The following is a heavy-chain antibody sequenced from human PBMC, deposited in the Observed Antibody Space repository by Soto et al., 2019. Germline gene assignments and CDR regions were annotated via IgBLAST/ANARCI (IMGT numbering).Heavy chain of an antibody. CDR2: LSGSGATT. Sequence: EVHLLESGGGLVQPGGSLRLPCAASGFIFDSYAMSWVRQAPGKGLEWVSALSGSGATTHYADSVKGRFTISRDNSKNMVYLQLSSLRAEDTAIYFCAKDAKGASAPFFFDDRGQGTLVTVSS. V-gene: IGHV3-23*01. CDR3: AKDAKGASAPFFFDD. CDR1: GFIFDSYA. J-gene: IGHJ4*02. D-gene: IGHD6-13*01.